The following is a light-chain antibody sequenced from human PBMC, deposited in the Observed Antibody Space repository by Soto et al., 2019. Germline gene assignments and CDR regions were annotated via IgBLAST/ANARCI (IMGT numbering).Light chain of an antibody. CDR1: SSNIGSNT. V-gene: IGLV1-44*01. CDR2: SNN. CDR3: AAWDDSLDGHVV. J-gene: IGLJ2*01. Sequence: QSVLTQPPSASGTPGQRVTISCSGGSSNIGSNTVNWYRQLPGTAPKLLIYSNNQRPSGVPDRFSGSKSGTSASLAISGLXXXXXXXXYCAAWDDSLDGHVVFGGGTKVTVL.